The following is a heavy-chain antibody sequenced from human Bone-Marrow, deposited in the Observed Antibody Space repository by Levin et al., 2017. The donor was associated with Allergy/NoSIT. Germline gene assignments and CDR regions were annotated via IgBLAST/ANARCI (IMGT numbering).Heavy chain of an antibody. CDR1: GGTFSTHA. V-gene: IGHV1-69*04. CDR3: ARDTRDGYSYGMDV. J-gene: IGHJ6*02. CDR2: ITPILGIT. D-gene: IGHD5-24*01. Sequence: ASVKVSCKASGGTFSTHAISWVRQAPGQGLEWMGRITPILGITNYAQKFQGRVTITADRSTSTAYMELSSLRSEDTAIYYCARDTRDGYSYGMDVWGQGTTVTVSS.